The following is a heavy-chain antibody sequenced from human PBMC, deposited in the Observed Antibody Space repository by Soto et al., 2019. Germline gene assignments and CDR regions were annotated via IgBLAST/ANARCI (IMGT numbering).Heavy chain of an antibody. CDR1: GFTFSSYA. V-gene: IGHV3-23*01. D-gene: IGHD3-16*02. J-gene: IGHJ4*02. Sequence: GGSLRLSCAASGFTFSSYAMSWVRQAPGKGLEWVSAISGSGGSTYYADSVKGRFTISRDNSKNTLYLQMNSLRAEDTAVYYCVRGWGSYRYFDYWGQGTLVTVSS. CDR2: ISGSGGST. CDR3: VRGWGSYRYFDY.